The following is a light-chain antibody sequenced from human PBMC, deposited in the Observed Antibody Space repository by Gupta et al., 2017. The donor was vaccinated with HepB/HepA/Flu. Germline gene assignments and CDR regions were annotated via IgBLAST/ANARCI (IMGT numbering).Light chain of an antibody. Sequence: DTQMIQSPSSLSASVGDRVTITCPASQDISNYLHWYQQKPGKAPKLLIYDASNWETGVPSRFSGSGSGTDFTFTISSRQPEDLATYYCQQYDNLPLTFGGGTKVEIK. J-gene: IGKJ4*01. CDR1: QDISNY. CDR3: QQYDNLPLT. CDR2: DAS. V-gene: IGKV1-33*01.